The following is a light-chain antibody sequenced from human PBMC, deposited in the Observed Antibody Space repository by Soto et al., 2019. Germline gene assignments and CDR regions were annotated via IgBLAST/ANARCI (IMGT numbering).Light chain of an antibody. V-gene: IGLV1-40*01. J-gene: IGLJ3*02. Sequence: QSVLTQPPSVSGAPGQRVTLSCTGNSSNLGAGYDVHWYQQLPGAAPKLVIFGNRNRPSGVPERFSGSKSATTASLAITGLQAEDEADYYSQAYDYSLTASVFGGGTQLTVL. CDR3: QAYDYSLTASV. CDR2: GNR. CDR1: SSNLGAGYD.